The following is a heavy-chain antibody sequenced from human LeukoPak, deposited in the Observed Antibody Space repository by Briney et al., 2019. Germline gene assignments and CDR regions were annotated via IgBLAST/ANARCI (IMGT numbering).Heavy chain of an antibody. V-gene: IGHV4-61*01. Sequence: PSGTLSLTCTVSGGSVSSGSYYWSWIGQPPGKGLEWIGYIYYSGSTNYNPSLKSRVTISVDTSKNQFSLKLSSVTAADTAVYYCAREAGLEDWFDPWGQGTLVTVSS. CDR2: IYYSGST. CDR1: GGSVSSGSYY. D-gene: IGHD3-10*01. J-gene: IGHJ5*02. CDR3: AREAGLEDWFDP.